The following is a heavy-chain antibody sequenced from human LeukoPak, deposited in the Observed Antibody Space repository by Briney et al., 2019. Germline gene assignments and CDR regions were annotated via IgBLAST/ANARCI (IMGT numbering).Heavy chain of an antibody. CDR3: AREVRDPSYYYYMDV. J-gene: IGHJ6*03. CDR1: GGSISSGDYY. Sequence: SETLSLTCTVSGGSISSGDYYWSWIRQPPGKGLEWIGYIYYSGSTYYNPSLKSRVTISVDTSKNQFSLKLSSVTAADTAVYYCAREVRDPSYYYYMDVWGKGTTVTVSS. CDR2: IYYSGST. D-gene: IGHD3-22*01. V-gene: IGHV4-30-4*08.